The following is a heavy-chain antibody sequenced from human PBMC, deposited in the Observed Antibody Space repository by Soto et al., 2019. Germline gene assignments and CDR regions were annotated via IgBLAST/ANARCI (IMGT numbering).Heavy chain of an antibody. CDR2: IIPIFGTT. CDR3: GRVIPDAAARPYYNSGTDF. V-gene: IGHV1-69*01. J-gene: IGHJ6*02. D-gene: IGHD6-6*01. Sequence: KGSSGPVVIDAFGWVGQSPGQGLEWVGGIIPIFGTTNYAQKFQGRVTITAVESTSTAYMELSSLRSDDTAVYFCGRVIPDAAARPYYNSGTDFLRQGTTVTVS. CDR1: SGPVVIDA.